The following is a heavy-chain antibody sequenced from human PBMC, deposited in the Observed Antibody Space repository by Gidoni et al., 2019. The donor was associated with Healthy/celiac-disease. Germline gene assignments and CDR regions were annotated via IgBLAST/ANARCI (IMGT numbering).Heavy chain of an antibody. CDR2: IYYRGST. D-gene: IGHD2-21*02. CDR3: ARDRATYCGGDCYPHYYYYGMDV. Sequence: QVQLQESGPGLVKPSETLSLTCTVSGGSISSSYWSWIRQPPGKGLEWIGYIYYRGSTTYNPTLKSRVTISVDTSKNQFSLKLSSVTAADTAVYYCARDRATYCGGDCYPHYYYYGMDVWGQGTTVTVSS. J-gene: IGHJ6*02. CDR1: GGSISSSY. V-gene: IGHV4-59*01.